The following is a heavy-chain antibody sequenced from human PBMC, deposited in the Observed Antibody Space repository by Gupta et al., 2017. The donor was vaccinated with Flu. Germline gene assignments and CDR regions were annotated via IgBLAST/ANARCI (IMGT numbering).Heavy chain of an antibody. V-gene: IGHV1-18*01. D-gene: IGHD2-2*01. CDR3: ARDGEDIVVVWSENYYGMDV. CDR1: GYTFTSYG. J-gene: IGHJ6*02. CDR2: ISAYNGNT. Sequence: QVQLVQSGAEVKKPGASVKVSCKASGYTFTSYGISWVRQAPGQGLEWMGWISAYNGNTNYAQKLQGRVTMTTDTSTSTAYMELRSLRSDDTAVYYCARDGEDIVVVWSENYYGMDVWGQGTTVTVSS.